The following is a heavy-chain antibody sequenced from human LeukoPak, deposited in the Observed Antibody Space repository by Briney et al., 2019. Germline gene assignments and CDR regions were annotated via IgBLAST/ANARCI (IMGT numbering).Heavy chain of an antibody. Sequence: PSETLSLTCAVSGGSISSSNWWSWVRQPPGKGLEWIGEIYHSGSTNYNPSLKSRVTISVDTSKNQFSLKLSSVTAADTAVYYCARLRRNIVGATSLFDYWGQGTLVTVSS. CDR1: GGSISSSNW. V-gene: IGHV4-4*02. CDR2: IYHSGST. J-gene: IGHJ4*02. CDR3: ARLRRNIVGATSLFDY. D-gene: IGHD1-26*01.